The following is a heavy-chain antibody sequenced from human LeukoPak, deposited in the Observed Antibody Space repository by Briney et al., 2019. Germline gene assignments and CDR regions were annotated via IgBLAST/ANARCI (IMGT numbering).Heavy chain of an antibody. J-gene: IGHJ6*02. CDR2: IKQDGSEK. Sequence: GGSLRLSCAASGFTFSSYWMSWVRQAPGKGLEWVANIKQDGSEKYYVDSVKGRFTISRDNAKNSLYLQMNSLRAEDTAVYYCARDHTEAVEYCSGGSSYSTSYYYGMDVWGQGTTVTVSS. D-gene: IGHD2-15*01. V-gene: IGHV3-7*01. CDR1: GFTFSSYW. CDR3: ARDHTEAVEYCSGGSSYSTSYYYGMDV.